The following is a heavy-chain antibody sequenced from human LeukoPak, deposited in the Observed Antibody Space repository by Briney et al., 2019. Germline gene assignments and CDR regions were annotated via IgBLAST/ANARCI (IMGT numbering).Heavy chain of an antibody. V-gene: IGHV1-18*01. CDR1: GYTFTIYG. CDR3: ARDTYYYGEVY. Sequence: ASVTVSCKASGYTFTIYGISWVRQAPGQGLEWMGWISAYNGNTNYAQKLQGRVTMTTDTSTSTAYMELRSLRSEDTAVYYCARDTYYYGEVYWGQGTLVTVSS. J-gene: IGHJ4*02. CDR2: ISAYNGNT. D-gene: IGHD3-10*01.